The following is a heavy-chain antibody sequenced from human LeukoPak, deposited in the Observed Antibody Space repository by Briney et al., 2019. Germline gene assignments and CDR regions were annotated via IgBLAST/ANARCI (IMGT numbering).Heavy chain of an antibody. D-gene: IGHD1-14*01. V-gene: IGHV6-1*01. CDR2: TYYRSKWYN. CDR3: AGGPAY. Sequence: SQTLSLTCAISGDTVSSNSASWSWARQSPSRGLGWLGRTYYRSKWYNESGVSVGSRVIINADASKNQFSLQLNSVTPEDTAVYYCAGGPAYWGQGNLVTVSS. J-gene: IGHJ4*02. CDR1: GDTVSSNSAS.